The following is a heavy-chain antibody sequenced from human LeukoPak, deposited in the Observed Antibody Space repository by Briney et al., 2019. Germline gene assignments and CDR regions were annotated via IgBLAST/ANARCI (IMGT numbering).Heavy chain of an antibody. J-gene: IGHJ4*02. CDR2: ISGSGGST. CDR3: AKGTYYYGSGSYYLQDVDY. CDR1: GFTFSSYG. D-gene: IGHD3-10*01. V-gene: IGHV3-23*01. Sequence: TGGSLRLSCAASGFTFSSYGMSWVRQAPGKGLEWVSAISGSGGSTYYADSVKGRFTISRDNSKNTLYLQMNSLRAEDTAVYYCAKGTYYYGSGSYYLQDVDYWGQGTLVTVSS.